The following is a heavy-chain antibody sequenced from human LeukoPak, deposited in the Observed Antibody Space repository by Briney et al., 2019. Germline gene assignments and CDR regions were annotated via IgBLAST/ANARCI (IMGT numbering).Heavy chain of an antibody. CDR2: ISAYNGNT. CDR3: ARTDSSGYSKRKGYFDY. V-gene: IGHV1-18*01. Sequence: ASVKVSCKASGYTFTSDGISWVRQAPGQGFEWMGWISAYNGNTNYAQKLQGRVTMTTDTSTSTAYMELRSLRSDDTAVYYCARTDSSGYSKRKGYFDYWGQGTLVTVSS. CDR1: GYTFTSDG. D-gene: IGHD3-22*01. J-gene: IGHJ4*02.